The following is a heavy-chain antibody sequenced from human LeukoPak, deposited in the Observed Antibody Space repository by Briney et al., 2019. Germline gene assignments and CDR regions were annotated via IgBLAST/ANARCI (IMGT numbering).Heavy chain of an antibody. D-gene: IGHD3-9*01. J-gene: IGHJ4*02. Sequence: PGRSLRLSCAASGFTFSSYGMHRIRQAPGKGLEWVAVIWYDGSNKYYADSVKGRFTISRDNSKNTLYLQMNSLRAEDTAVYYCARGPFDWLLHMGFDYWGQGTLVTVSS. CDR2: IWYDGSNK. CDR3: ARGPFDWLLHMGFDY. CDR1: GFTFSSYG. V-gene: IGHV3-33*01.